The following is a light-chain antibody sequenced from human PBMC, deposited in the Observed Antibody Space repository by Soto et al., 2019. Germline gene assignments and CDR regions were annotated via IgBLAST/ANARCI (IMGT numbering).Light chain of an antibody. J-gene: IGKJ5*01. CDR1: QTISSW. V-gene: IGKV1-5*03. CDR2: KAS. Sequence: DVQMTQSPSTLSGSVGDRVTITCRASQTISSWLAWYQQKPGKAPKLLIYKASTLKSGVPSRFSGSGSGTEFTLTISSLQPDDFAVYYCQQRSDWPLTFGQGTRLEI. CDR3: QQRSDWPLT.